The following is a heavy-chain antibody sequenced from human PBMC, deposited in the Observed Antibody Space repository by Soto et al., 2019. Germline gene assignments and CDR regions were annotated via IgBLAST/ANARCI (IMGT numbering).Heavy chain of an antibody. Sequence: QVTVNESGPVLVKPTETLTLTCTVSGFSLSNAGLGVSWIRQPPGKALEWLAHIFSNDEKSYSTSLKSRLTTSKDTSKSQVVLTLTNMDPLDTATYYCASTYSTSWYWFDPWGQGTLVTVSS. CDR1: GFSLSNAGLG. CDR3: ASTYSTSWYWFDP. J-gene: IGHJ5*02. CDR2: IFSNDEK. D-gene: IGHD6-13*01. V-gene: IGHV2-26*04.